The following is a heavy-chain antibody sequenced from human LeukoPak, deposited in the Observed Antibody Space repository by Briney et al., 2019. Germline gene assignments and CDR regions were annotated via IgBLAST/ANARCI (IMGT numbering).Heavy chain of an antibody. CDR2: ISGSGGST. J-gene: IGHJ4*02. CDR1: GFTFSSYA. V-gene: IGHV3-23*01. CDR3: AKDSTFAFSYPRGDYFDY. D-gene: IGHD5-18*01. Sequence: GGSLRLSCAASGFTFSSYAISWVRQAPGKGLDWVSAISGSGGSTYYADSVTGRFTISRDNSKNTLYLQMNSLRAEDTAVYYCAKDSTFAFSYPRGDYFDYWGQRTLVTVSS.